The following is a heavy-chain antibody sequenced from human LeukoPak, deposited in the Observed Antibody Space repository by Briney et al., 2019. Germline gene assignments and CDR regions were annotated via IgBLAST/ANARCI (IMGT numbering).Heavy chain of an antibody. J-gene: IGHJ3*02. D-gene: IGHD3-22*01. Sequence: GVSVKVSCKASGGTFSSYAISWVRQAPGQGLEWMGGIIPIFGTANYAQKFQGRVTITADESTSTAYMELSSLRSEDTAVYYCAREHSSHYAFDIWGQGTMVTVSS. V-gene: IGHV1-69*13. CDR3: AREHSSHYAFDI. CDR1: GGTFSSYA. CDR2: IIPIFGTA.